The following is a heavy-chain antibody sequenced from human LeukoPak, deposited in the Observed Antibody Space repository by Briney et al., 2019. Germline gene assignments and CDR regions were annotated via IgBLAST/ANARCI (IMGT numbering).Heavy chain of an antibody. CDR3: AKDRMKWRVAAASIEY. J-gene: IGHJ4*02. V-gene: IGHV3-74*03. Sequence: GGSLRLSCAASGFTFSRYWMHWVRPAPGKGLGWVSRIISVGSGTMYADSVKGRFTTSRDNATNTLYLQMNSLRGDDTAVYYCAKDRMKWRVAAASIEYWGRGTLVTVST. CDR2: IISVGSGT. D-gene: IGHD2-2*01. CDR1: GFTFSRYW.